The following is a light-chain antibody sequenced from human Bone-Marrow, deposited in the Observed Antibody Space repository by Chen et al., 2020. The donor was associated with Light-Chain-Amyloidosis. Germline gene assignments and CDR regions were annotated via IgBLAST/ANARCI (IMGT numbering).Light chain of an antibody. CDR2: RDT. Sequence: SYELTQPPSVSVSPVQTATSTCSGEDLPTKYAYWYQQKPGQAPVLVIHRDTERPSGISERFSGSSSGTTATLTISGVQAEDEADYHCQSADSSGTYEVIFGGGTKLTVL. CDR1: DLPTKY. V-gene: IGLV3-25*03. J-gene: IGLJ2*01. CDR3: QSADSSGTYEVI.